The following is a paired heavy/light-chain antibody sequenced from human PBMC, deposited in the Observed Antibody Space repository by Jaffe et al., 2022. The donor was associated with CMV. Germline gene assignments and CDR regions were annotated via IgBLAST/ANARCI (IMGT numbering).Light chain of an antibody. CDR2: ENN. J-gene: IGLJ3*02. Sequence: QSVLTQPPSVSAAPGQKVTISCSGSSSNIGNNYVSWYQQLPGTAPKLLIYENNKRPSGIPDRFSGSKSGTSATLGITGLQTGDEADYYCGTWDSSLSAVPYWVFGGGTKLTVL. V-gene: IGLV1-51*02. CDR3: GTWDSSLSAVPYWV. CDR1: SSNIGNNY.
Heavy chain of an antibody. CDR2: IWYDGSNK. Sequence: QVQLVESGGGVVQPGRSLRLSCAASGFTFSSYGMHWVRQAPGKGLEWVAVIWYDGSNKYYADSVKGRFTISRDNSKNTLYLQMNSLRAEDTAVYYCARDSFGLVYYDSSGYYDYFDYWGQGTLVTVSS. CDR1: GFTFSSYG. CDR3: ARDSFGLVYYDSSGYYDYFDY. J-gene: IGHJ4*02. D-gene: IGHD3-22*01. V-gene: IGHV3-33*01.